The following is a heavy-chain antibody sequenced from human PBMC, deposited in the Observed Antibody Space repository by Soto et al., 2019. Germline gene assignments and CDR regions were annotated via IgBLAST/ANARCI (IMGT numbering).Heavy chain of an antibody. Sequence: GESLKISCKGSGYSFTSYWIGWVRQMPGKGLEWMGIIYPGDSDTRYSPSFQGQVTISADKSISTAYLQWSSLKASDTAMYYCASFYGSGSYPLGPFDYWGQGTLVTSPQ. CDR3: ASFYGSGSYPLGPFDY. CDR1: GYSFTSYW. V-gene: IGHV5-51*01. CDR2: IYPGDSDT. J-gene: IGHJ4*02. D-gene: IGHD3-10*01.